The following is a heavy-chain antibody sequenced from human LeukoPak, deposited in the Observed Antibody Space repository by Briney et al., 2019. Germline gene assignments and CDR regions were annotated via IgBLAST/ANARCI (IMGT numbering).Heavy chain of an antibody. D-gene: IGHD6-13*01. CDR3: AKRESSSSWYNYFDY. CDR2: ISPSADST. J-gene: IGHJ4*02. V-gene: IGHV3-23*01. CDR1: GFTFSNYA. Sequence: PGGSLRLSCAASGFTFSNYAMSWVRQAPGKGLEWVSAISPSADSTSYADSAKGRFAISRDNSKNTLYLQMDRLRAEDTAVYYCAKRESSSSWYNYFDYWGQGTLVTVSS.